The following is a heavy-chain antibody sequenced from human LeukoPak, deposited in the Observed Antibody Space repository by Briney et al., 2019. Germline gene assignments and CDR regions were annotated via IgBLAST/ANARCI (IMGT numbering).Heavy chain of an antibody. D-gene: IGHD3-22*01. CDR2: IIPIFGTA. CDR1: VGTFRSYV. J-gene: IGHJ6*02. V-gene: IGHV1-69*01. CDR3: ARSEPITMIVVVISPYYYFGMEV. Sequence: ASVKVSCKASVGTFRSYVISWVRQARGQALEWMGGIIPIFGTAHYAQKFQGRVTITADESTSTAYMELSSLRSEDTAVYYCARSEPITMIVVVISPYYYFGMEVWGQGATVTASS.